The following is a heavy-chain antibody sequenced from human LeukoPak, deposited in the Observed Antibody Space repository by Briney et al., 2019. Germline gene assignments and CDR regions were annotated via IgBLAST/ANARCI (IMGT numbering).Heavy chain of an antibody. CDR3: ARQITDQSSRYDSIDY. V-gene: IGHV5-51*01. Sequence: GESLKISCRASGYRFTTYWIAWVRQMPGKGLECMRIVCPGDSDTRYSPSFEGQVTISADKSITTAYLQWSSLKASDTAMYYCARQITDQSSRYDSIDYWGQGTLVTVSS. CDR2: VCPGDSDT. D-gene: IGHD5-12*01. CDR1: GYRFTTYW. J-gene: IGHJ4*02.